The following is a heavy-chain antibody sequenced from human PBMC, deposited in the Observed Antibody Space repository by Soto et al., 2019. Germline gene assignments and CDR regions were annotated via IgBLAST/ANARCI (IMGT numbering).Heavy chain of an antibody. Sequence: QITLKESGPTLVKPTQTLTLTCTFSGFSLSTSGVGVGWIRQPPGKALEWLGLIYWDEDKRYSPSLKSRLTITKDTSKNQVVLTMSNMDPVDTATYYCAHSSSWFPFYYWGQGTLVTVSS. CDR1: GFSLSTSGVG. CDR3: AHSSSWFPFYY. V-gene: IGHV2-5*02. J-gene: IGHJ4*02. CDR2: IYWDEDK. D-gene: IGHD6-13*01.